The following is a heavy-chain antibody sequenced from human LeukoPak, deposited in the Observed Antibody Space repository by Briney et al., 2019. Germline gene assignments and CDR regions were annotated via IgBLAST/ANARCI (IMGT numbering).Heavy chain of an antibody. J-gene: IGHJ4*02. D-gene: IGHD5-18*01. Sequence: GGSLRLSCAASGFTFSSYGMHWVRQAPGKGLEWVAFIRYDGSNKYYADSVKGRFTISRDNSKNTLYPQMNSLRAEDTAVYYCAKDRGAMADYWGQGTLVTVSS. CDR3: AKDRGAMADY. V-gene: IGHV3-30*02. CDR2: IRYDGSNK. CDR1: GFTFSSYG.